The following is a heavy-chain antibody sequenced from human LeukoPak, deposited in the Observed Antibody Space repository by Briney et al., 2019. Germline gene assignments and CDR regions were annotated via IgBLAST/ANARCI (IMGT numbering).Heavy chain of an antibody. Sequence: ASVKVSCKASGYTFTSYGINWVRQATGQGLEWMGWMNPNSGNTGYAQKFQGRVTMTRNTSISTAYMELSSLRSEDTAVYYCARGRLQDYYYYYGMDVWGQGTTVTVSS. CDR2: MNPNSGNT. J-gene: IGHJ6*02. V-gene: IGHV1-8*02. CDR3: ARGRLQDYYYYYGMDV. D-gene: IGHD4-11*01. CDR1: GYTFTSYG.